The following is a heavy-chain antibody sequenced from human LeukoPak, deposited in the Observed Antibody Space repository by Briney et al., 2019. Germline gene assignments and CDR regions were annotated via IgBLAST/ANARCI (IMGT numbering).Heavy chain of an antibody. CDR1: GFTLSNYA. V-gene: IGHV3-23*01. Sequence: GGSLRLSCAASGFTLSNYAMSWVRQAPGKGLEWVSDISISSATYYADSVKGRFTISRDNSKNTLYLQMTSLRAEDTAVYYCATRNSYYFDYWGQGTLVTVSS. J-gene: IGHJ4*02. CDR3: ATRNSYYFDY. CDR2: ISISSAT.